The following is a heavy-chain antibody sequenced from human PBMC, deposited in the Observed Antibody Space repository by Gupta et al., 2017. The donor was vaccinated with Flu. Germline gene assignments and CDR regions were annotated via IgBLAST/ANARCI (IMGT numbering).Heavy chain of an antibody. CDR3: ASSGRDFGGTVRYFDWAFDDY. V-gene: IGHV3-11*05. Sequence: QVQLVESGGGLVKPGGSLRLSCAASGFTFSDYYMSWIRQAPGKGLEWVSYISSSSSYTNYADSVKGRFTISRDNAKNSLYLQMNSLRAEDTAVYYCASSGRDFGGTVRYFDWAFDDYWGQGTLVTVSS. CDR2: ISSSSSYT. CDR1: GFTFSDYY. D-gene: IGHD3-9*01. J-gene: IGHJ4*02.